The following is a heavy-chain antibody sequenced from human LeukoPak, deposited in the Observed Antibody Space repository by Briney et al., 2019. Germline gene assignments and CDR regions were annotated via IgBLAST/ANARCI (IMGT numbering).Heavy chain of an antibody. CDR3: AKDGGSGSELYYYYGMDV. V-gene: IGHV3-43D*03. J-gene: IGHJ6*02. CDR1: GLTFDDFT. Sequence: GGSLRLSCAASGLTFDDFTMHWVRQPPGKGLEWVSFISRDGGNTYYADSVKGRFTISRDNSENSLYLQMNSLRAEDTALYYCAKDGGSGSELYYYYGMDVWGQGTTVTVSS. D-gene: IGHD3-10*01. CDR2: ISRDGGNT.